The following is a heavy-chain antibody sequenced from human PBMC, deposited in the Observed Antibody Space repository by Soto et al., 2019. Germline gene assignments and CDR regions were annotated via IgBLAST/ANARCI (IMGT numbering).Heavy chain of an antibody. CDR1: GFTFSSYG. D-gene: IGHD3-16*02. CDR3: ARNGHLGELSSTRYYFDY. Sequence: GGSLRLSCAASGFTFSSYGMHWVRQAPGKGLEWVAVIWYDGSNKYYADSVKGRFTISRYNCKNTLYLQMNSLRAEDTAVYYCARNGHLGELSSTRYYFDYWGQGTLVTVSS. J-gene: IGHJ4*02. V-gene: IGHV3-33*01. CDR2: IWYDGSNK.